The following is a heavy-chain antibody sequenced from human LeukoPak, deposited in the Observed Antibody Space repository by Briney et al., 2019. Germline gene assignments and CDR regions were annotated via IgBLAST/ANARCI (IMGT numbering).Heavy chain of an antibody. CDR2: IYYSGST. J-gene: IGHJ4*02. CDR1: GGSISSSNYY. CDR3: ARDGAIAVAGTDY. D-gene: IGHD6-19*01. Sequence: SETLSLTCTVSGGSISSSNYYWGWIRQPPGKGLEWIGSIYYSGSTYYNPSLKSRVTMSVDTSKNQSSLKLSSVTAADTAVYYCARDGAIAVAGTDYWGQGTLVTVSA. V-gene: IGHV4-39*07.